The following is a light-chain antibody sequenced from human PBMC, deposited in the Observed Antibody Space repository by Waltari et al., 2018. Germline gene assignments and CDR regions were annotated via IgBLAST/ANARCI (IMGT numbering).Light chain of an antibody. CDR3: QSTDSTTTYRV. CDR1: ALPKQY. V-gene: IGLV3-25*03. J-gene: IGLJ1*01. CDR2: KDT. Sequence: SYELTQPPSVSVSPGQTATIPCSGDALPKQYAYWYQQKPGQAPVVLIYKDTERPSGIPERFSGATAGTTVTLTISGVQAEDEADYYCQSTDSTTTYRVFGSGTKVTVL.